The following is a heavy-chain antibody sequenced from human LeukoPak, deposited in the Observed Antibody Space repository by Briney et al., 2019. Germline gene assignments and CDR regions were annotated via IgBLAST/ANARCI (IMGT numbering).Heavy chain of an antibody. CDR1: GFTFSSYS. CDR3: ARDPSGHDAFDI. D-gene: IGHD6-25*01. J-gene: IGHJ3*02. Sequence: PGGSLRLSCAASGFTFSSYSMNWVRQAPGKGLEWVSSISSSSSYIYYADSVKGRFTISRDNAKNSLYLQMNSLRAEDTAVYYCARDPSGHDAFDIWGQGTMATVSS. CDR2: ISSSSSYI. V-gene: IGHV3-21*01.